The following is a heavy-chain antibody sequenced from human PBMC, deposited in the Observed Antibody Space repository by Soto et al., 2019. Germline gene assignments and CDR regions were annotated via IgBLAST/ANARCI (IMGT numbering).Heavy chain of an antibody. D-gene: IGHD2-2*01. V-gene: IGHV1-24*01. CDR1: GYTLTELS. Sequence: GASVKVSCKVSGYTLTELSMHWVRQAPGKGLEWMGGFDPEDGETIYAQKFQGRVTMTEDTSTDTAYMELSSLRSEDTAVYYCASVPRLGNYYYYGMDVWGQGTTVTVSS. CDR3: ASVPRLGNYYYYGMDV. J-gene: IGHJ6*02. CDR2: FDPEDGET.